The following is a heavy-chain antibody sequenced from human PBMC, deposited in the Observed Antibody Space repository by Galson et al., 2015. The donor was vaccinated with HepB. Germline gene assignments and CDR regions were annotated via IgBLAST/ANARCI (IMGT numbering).Heavy chain of an antibody. Sequence: SLRLSCAASGFTFSSYSMNWVRQAPGKGLEWVSYISGSSNYIYYADSVKGRFTISRDNAKNSLYLQMNSLRAEDTAVYYCARENDYGDENFDYWGQGTLVTASS. CDR1: GFTFSSYS. V-gene: IGHV3-21*01. CDR3: ARENDYGDENFDY. D-gene: IGHD4-17*01. CDR2: ISGSSNYI. J-gene: IGHJ4*02.